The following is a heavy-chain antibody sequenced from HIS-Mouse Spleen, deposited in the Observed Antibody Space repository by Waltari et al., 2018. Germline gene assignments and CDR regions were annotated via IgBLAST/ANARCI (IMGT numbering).Heavy chain of an antibody. Sequence: TFSSYAMHWVRQAPGKGLEWVAVISYDGSNKYYADSVKGRFTISRDNSKNTLYLQMNSLRAEDTAVYYCARDPISYCGGDCHDAFDIWGQGTMVTVSS. D-gene: IGHD2-21*02. CDR1: TFSSYA. V-gene: IGHV3-30-3*01. CDR3: ARDPISYCGGDCHDAFDI. CDR2: ISYDGSNK. J-gene: IGHJ3*02.